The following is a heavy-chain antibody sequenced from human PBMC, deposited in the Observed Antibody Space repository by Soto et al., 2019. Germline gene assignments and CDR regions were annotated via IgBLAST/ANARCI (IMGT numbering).Heavy chain of an antibody. CDR2: IYYSGST. CDR3: ARELPAARGRLLDF. D-gene: IGHD2-2*01. Sequence: SETLSLTCTVSGGSISSSSYYWGWIRQPPGKGLEWIGSIYYSGSTYYNPSLKSRVTISVDTSKNQFSLKLSSVTAADTAVYYCARELPAARGRLLDFWGQGILVTVSS. V-gene: IGHV4-39*02. J-gene: IGHJ4*02. CDR1: GGSISSSSYY.